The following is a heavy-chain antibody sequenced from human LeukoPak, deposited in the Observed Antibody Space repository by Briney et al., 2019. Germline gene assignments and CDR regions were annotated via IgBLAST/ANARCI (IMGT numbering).Heavy chain of an antibody. D-gene: IGHD5-18*01. CDR1: GYSISSGYY. CDR2: IYHSGST. V-gene: IGHV4-38-2*02. CDR3: ARHRDTAMVHFDY. Sequence: SETLSLTCTVSGYSISSGYYWGWIRQPPGKGLEWIGSIYHSGSTHYNPSVKSRVTISVDTSKNQFSLKLSSVTAADTAVYYCARHRDTAMVHFDYWGQGILVTVSS. J-gene: IGHJ4*02.